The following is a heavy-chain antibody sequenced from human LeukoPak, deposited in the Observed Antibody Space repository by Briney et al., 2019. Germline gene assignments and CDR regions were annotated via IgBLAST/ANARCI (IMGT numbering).Heavy chain of an antibody. CDR2: IYSGGST. CDR3: ARESWRYDFWSGND. V-gene: IGHV3-66*01. J-gene: IGHJ4*02. D-gene: IGHD3-3*01. CDR1: GFTVSSNY. Sequence: PGGSLRLSCAASGFTVSSNYMSWVRQAPGKGLEWVSVIYSGGSTYYADSVKGRFTISRDNAKNSLYLQMNSLRAEDTAVYYCARESWRYDFWSGNDWGQGTLVTVSS.